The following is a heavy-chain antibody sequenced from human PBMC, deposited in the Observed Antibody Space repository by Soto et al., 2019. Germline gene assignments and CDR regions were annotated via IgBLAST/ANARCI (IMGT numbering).Heavy chain of an antibody. J-gene: IGHJ6*02. D-gene: IGHD5-12*01. V-gene: IGHV1-69*01. Sequence: QVQLVQSGAEVKKPGSSVKVSCKASGGTFSSYAISWVRQAPGQGLEWMGGIIPIFGTANYAQKFQGRVTITADESTSTAYMELSSLRYEDTAVYYCARAGGYSGYDYYYGMDVWGQGTTVTVSS. CDR2: IIPIFGTA. CDR1: GGTFSSYA. CDR3: ARAGGYSGYDYYYGMDV.